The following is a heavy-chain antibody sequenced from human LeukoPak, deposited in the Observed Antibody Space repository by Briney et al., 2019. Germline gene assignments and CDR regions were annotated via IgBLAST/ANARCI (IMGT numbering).Heavy chain of an antibody. CDR1: GFTFSSYG. V-gene: IGHV3-30*18. D-gene: IGHD3-22*01. CDR2: ISYDGSNK. Sequence: GGSLRLSCAASGFTFSSYGMHWVRQAPGKGLEWVAVISYDGSNKYYADSVKGRFTISRDNSKNTLYLQMNSLRAEDTAVYYCAKTIYYDTSSGGWFDPWGQGTLVTVSS. CDR3: AKTIYYDTSSGGWFDP. J-gene: IGHJ5*02.